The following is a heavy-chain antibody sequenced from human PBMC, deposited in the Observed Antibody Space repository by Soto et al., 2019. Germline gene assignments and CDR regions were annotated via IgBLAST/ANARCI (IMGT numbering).Heavy chain of an antibody. Sequence: EASVKGSCTASGYTFTSYGISWVRKAPGQGLEWMGWISAYNGNTNYAQKLQGRVTMTTDTSTSTAYMELRSLRSDDTAVYYCPRGRVVPAATNWFDPWGQGTLVTVSS. D-gene: IGHD2-2*01. CDR2: ISAYNGNT. CDR1: GYTFTSYG. V-gene: IGHV1-18*04. J-gene: IGHJ5*02. CDR3: PRGRVVPAATNWFDP.